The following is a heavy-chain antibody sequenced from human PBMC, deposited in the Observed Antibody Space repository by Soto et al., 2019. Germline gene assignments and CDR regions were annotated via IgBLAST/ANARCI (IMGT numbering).Heavy chain of an antibody. D-gene: IGHD6-19*01. V-gene: IGHV3-9*01. CDR3: AKGAWSSGWYY. CDR1: GFTFDDYA. J-gene: IGHJ4*02. CDR2: ISWNSGSI. Sequence: EVQLVESGGGLVQPGRSLRLSCAASGFTFDDYAMHWVRQAPGKGLEWVSGISWNSGSIGYADSVKGRFTISRDNAKNSLYLQMNSLSAEDTALYYCAKGAWSSGWYYWGQGTLVTVSS.